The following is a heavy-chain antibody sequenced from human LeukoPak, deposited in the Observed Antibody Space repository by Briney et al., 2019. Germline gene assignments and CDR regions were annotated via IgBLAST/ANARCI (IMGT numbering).Heavy chain of an antibody. CDR3: ARGDDGDPYYYYYMDV. CDR1: GYSISSGYY. V-gene: IGHV4-38-2*02. CDR2: IYHSGST. Sequence: PSETLSLTCTVSGYSISSGYYWGWIRQPPGKGLAWIGSIYHSGSTYYNPSLKSRVTISVDTSKNQFSLKLSSVTAADTAVYYCARGDDGDPYYYYYMDVWGKGTTVTVSS. D-gene: IGHD4-17*01. J-gene: IGHJ6*03.